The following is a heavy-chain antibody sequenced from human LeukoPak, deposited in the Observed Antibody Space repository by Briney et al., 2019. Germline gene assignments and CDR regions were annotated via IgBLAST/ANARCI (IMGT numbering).Heavy chain of an antibody. CDR1: GGSISSGSYY. V-gene: IGHV4-61*02. Sequence: SETLSLTCTVSGGSISSGSYYWSWIRQPAGKGLEWIGRIYTSGSTNYNPSLKSRVTISVDTSKNQFSLKLSSVTAADTAVYYCARSPVVWFGELLPNDFDYWGQGTLVTVSS. D-gene: IGHD3-10*01. CDR2: IYTSGST. CDR3: ARSPVVWFGELLPNDFDY. J-gene: IGHJ4*02.